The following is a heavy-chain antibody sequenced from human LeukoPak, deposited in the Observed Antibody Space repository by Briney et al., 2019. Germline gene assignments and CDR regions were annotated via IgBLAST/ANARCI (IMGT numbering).Heavy chain of an antibody. CDR3: AKDLSVAVAHYYFDY. Sequence: GGSLRLSCAASGFTFDDYAMHWVRQAPGKGLEWVSGISWNSGSIGYADSVKGRFTISRDNSKNTLYLQMNSLRAEDTAVYYCAKDLSVAVAHYYFDYWGQGTLVTVSS. CDR2: ISWNSGSI. D-gene: IGHD6-19*01. J-gene: IGHJ4*02. CDR1: GFTFDDYA. V-gene: IGHV3-9*01.